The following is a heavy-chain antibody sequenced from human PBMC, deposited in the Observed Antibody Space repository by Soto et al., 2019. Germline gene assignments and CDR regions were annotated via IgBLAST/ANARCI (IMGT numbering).Heavy chain of an antibody. V-gene: IGHV2-5*02. CDR2: IYWDEDK. CDR1: GFSLSTRGVA. J-gene: IGHJ4*02. Sequence: QITLKESGPTLVKPTQTLTLTCTFSGFSLSTRGVAVGWFRQPPGKALEWLALIYWDEDKWYSPSLKSRLTITDDTYKNQVVLTTTNMDPVDTATYYCAHRPRGYAYYFDYWGQGTLVTVSS. CDR3: AHRPRGYAYYFDY. D-gene: IGHD5-12*01.